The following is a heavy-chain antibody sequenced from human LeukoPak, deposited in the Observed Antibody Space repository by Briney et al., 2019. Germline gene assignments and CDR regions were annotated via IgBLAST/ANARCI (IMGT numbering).Heavy chain of an antibody. V-gene: IGHV3-30-3*01. CDR1: GFTFSSYA. CDR3: ARAETNYDFRSGYYTQGDFDY. Sequence: GGSLRLSCAASGFTFSSYAMHWVRQAPGKGLEWVAVISYDGSNKYYADSVKGRFTISRDNSKNTLYLQMNSLRAEDTAVYYCARAETNYDFRSGYYTQGDFDYWGQGTLVTVSS. D-gene: IGHD3-3*01. CDR2: ISYDGSNK. J-gene: IGHJ4*02.